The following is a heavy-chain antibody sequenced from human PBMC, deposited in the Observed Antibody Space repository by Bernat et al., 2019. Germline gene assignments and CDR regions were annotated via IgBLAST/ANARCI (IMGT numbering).Heavy chain of an antibody. J-gene: IGHJ4*02. CDR3: AGDAGGYTFDY. V-gene: IGHV1-69*08. CDR2: IIPNLGIA. D-gene: IGHD5-18*01. CDR1: GGTFSSYT. Sequence: QVQLVQSGAEVKKPGSSVKVSCKASGGTFSSYTISWVRQAPGQGLEWMGGIIPNLGIAYYAQKFQGRVTITADNSTSTAYMELSSLRTEDTAVYYSAGDAGGYTFDYWGQGTLVTVSS.